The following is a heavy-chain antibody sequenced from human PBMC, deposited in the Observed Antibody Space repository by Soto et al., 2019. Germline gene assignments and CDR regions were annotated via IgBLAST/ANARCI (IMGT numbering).Heavy chain of an antibody. V-gene: IGHV3-23*01. J-gene: IGHJ4*02. Sequence: EVQLLESGGGLVQPGESLRLSCAASGFTFSSYARSWVRKAQGKGLEWVSVISGSADSTYYADSVKGRFTISRDNSKNTLYLQMNSLRAEDTAVYYCAKRSSSSTFDYWGQGTLVTVSS. CDR1: GFTFSSYA. CDR3: AKRSSSSTFDY. CDR2: ISGSADST. D-gene: IGHD6-6*01.